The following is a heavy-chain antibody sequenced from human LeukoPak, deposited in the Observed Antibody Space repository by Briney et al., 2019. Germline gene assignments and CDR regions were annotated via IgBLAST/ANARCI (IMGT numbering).Heavy chain of an antibody. V-gene: IGHV3-21*01. CDR1: GFTFSDYG. D-gene: IGHD3-22*01. Sequence: PGGSLRLSCAASGFTFSDYGMNWVRQTPGSGLEWVSSIGSSGGDIYHADSVKGRFTISRDNAKNSLYLQMNNLSVEDTAVYYCARDHLYYYDSSGYYYGGAFDIWGQGTMVTVSS. J-gene: IGHJ3*02. CDR2: IGSSGGDI. CDR3: ARDHLYYYDSSGYYYGGAFDI.